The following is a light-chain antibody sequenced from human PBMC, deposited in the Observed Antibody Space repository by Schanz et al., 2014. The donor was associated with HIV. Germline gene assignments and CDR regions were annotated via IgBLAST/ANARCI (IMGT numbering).Light chain of an antibody. Sequence: EIVLTQSPATLSLSPGERATLSCRASQSVSSYLAWYQQKRDQPPRLVIHGASSRATGIPDRFSGSGSGTDFTLTISRLEPEDFGVYYCQQYGSSPLTFGPGSKLDVK. V-gene: IGKV3-20*01. CDR3: QQYGSSPLT. CDR2: GAS. J-gene: IGKJ3*01. CDR1: QSVSSY.